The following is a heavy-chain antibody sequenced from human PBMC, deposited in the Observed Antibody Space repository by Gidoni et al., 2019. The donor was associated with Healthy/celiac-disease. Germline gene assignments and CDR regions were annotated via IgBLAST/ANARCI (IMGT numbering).Heavy chain of an antibody. D-gene: IGHD1-26*01. V-gene: IGHV1-2*02. CDR3: ARGVKWELLDSFDI. J-gene: IGHJ3*02. CDR2: INPNSGGT. CDR1: GYTGTGYD. Sequence: QVQLVQSGAEVKKPGASVKVACKAAGYTGTGYDMHWVRQAPGHGLEWMGGINPNSGGTHYAPTFPGRVTMPRDTSIRTAYLELSRLRSADTAVSYCARGVKWELLDSFDIWGPGTMVTVSS.